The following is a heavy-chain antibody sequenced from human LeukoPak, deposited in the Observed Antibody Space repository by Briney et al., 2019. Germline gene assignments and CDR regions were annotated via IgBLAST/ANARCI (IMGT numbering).Heavy chain of an antibody. CDR1: GGSISSSSYY. Sequence: SETLSLTCTVSGGSISSSSYYWGWIRQPPGKGLEWIGSIYYSGSTYYNPSLKSRVTISVDTSKNQFSLKLSSVTAADTAVYYCARLGPSGSYYYYYMDVWGKGTTVTVSS. V-gene: IGHV4-39*07. D-gene: IGHD3-10*01. CDR3: ARLGPSGSYYYYYMDV. CDR2: IYYSGST. J-gene: IGHJ6*03.